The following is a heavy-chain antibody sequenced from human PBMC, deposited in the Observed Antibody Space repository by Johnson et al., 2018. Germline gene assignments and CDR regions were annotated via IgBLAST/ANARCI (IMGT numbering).Heavy chain of an antibody. CDR2: ISWDGDST. Sequence: VQLVQSGGVVVQPGGSLRLSCAASGFTFDDNAMHWVRQAPGKGLEWVSLISWDGDSTYYADSVKGRFTISRDNSKNSPYLQMNSLRTEDTALYYCARVLGYDSPIWGQGTMVTVSS. D-gene: IGHD3-22*01. J-gene: IGHJ3*02. CDR3: ARVLGYDSPI. V-gene: IGHV3-43D*03. CDR1: GFTFDDNA.